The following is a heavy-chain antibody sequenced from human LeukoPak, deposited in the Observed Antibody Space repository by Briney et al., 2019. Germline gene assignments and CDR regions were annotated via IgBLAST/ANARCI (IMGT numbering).Heavy chain of an antibody. Sequence: GGSLRLSCAASGFTFSSYSMNWVRQAPGKGLEWVSSISSSSSYIYYADSVKGRFTISRDNAKDSLYLQMNSLRAEDTAVYYCARDRGDSYGPEYYFDYWGQGTLVTVSS. V-gene: IGHV3-21*01. D-gene: IGHD5-18*01. CDR3: ARDRGDSYGPEYYFDY. CDR1: GFTFSSYS. J-gene: IGHJ4*02. CDR2: ISSSSSYI.